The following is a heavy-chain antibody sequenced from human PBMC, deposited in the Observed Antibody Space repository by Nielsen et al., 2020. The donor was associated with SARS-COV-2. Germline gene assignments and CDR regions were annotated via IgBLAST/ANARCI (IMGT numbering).Heavy chain of an antibody. Sequence: WIRQPPGKALESLAHIFSNDEKSYSTSLKSRLTISKDTSKSQVVLTMTNMDPVDTATYYCARIHFNYYDSSGYYHAFDIWGQGTMVTVSS. D-gene: IGHD3-22*01. V-gene: IGHV2-26*01. CDR3: ARIHFNYYDSSGYYHAFDI. CDR2: IFSNDEK. J-gene: IGHJ3*02.